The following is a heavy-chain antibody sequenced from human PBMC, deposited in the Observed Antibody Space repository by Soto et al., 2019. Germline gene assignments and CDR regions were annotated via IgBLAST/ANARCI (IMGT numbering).Heavy chain of an antibody. Sequence: GGSLRLSCAASGFTFSSYAMSWVRQAPGKGLEWVSAISGSGGSTYYADSVKGRFTISRDNSKNTLYLQMNSLRAEDTAVYYCASPLAGNIVGASFDYWGQGTLVTVSS. V-gene: IGHV3-23*01. CDR2: ISGSGGST. CDR1: GFTFSSYA. D-gene: IGHD1-26*01. CDR3: ASPLAGNIVGASFDY. J-gene: IGHJ4*02.